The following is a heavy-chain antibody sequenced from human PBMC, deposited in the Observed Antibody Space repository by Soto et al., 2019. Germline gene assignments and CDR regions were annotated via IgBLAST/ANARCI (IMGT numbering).Heavy chain of an antibody. Sequence: GGPLRRSCSVFGFACRNYAMHWVRQAPGKGLQYVSSISSSGCSTYYADSVQGRFTISRDNSRNTLYLQMSSLRLEDTAVYYCVKDRYVDYWGQGTLVTVSS. V-gene: IGHV3-64D*06. J-gene: IGHJ4*02. CDR2: ISSSGCST. CDR1: GFACRNYA. CDR3: VKDRYVDY.